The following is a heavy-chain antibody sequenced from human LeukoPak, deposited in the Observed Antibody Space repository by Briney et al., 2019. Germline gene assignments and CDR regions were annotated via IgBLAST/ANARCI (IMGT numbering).Heavy chain of an antibody. J-gene: IGHJ4*02. CDR3: ARHPSSGSYFDY. CDR2: IYYSGRA. Sequence: SETLSLTCTVSGGSISSSSYFWGWIRQPPGKGLEWIGSIYYSGRAYYNPSLKSRVTISVDTSKNQLSLKLSSVTAADTAVYYCARHPSSGSYFDYWGQGTLVTVSS. CDR1: GGSISSSSYF. V-gene: IGHV4-39*07. D-gene: IGHD1-26*01.